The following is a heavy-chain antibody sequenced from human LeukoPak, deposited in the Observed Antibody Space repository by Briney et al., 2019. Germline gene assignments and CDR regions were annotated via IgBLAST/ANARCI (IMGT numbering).Heavy chain of an antibody. V-gene: IGHV3-64D*06. CDR3: VTELGIGGFDI. Sequence: PGGSLRLSCSASGLTFSLYPMHWVPQAPGKGLQYVSGISTNGGSTYYADSVKGRFTMSRDNSKNTLYLQMSTLRAEDTSVYYCVTELGIGGFDIWGQGTMVTVSS. D-gene: IGHD7-27*01. J-gene: IGHJ3*02. CDR2: ISTNGGST. CDR1: GLTFSLYP.